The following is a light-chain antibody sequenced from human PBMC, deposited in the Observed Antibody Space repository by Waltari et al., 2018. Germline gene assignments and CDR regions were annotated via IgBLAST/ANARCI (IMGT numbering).Light chain of an antibody. V-gene: IGKV3-20*01. CDR2: GAH. Sequence: EIVLTQSPGTLSLSPGDRVTISCRASQSVSRTFAWYQQKPGQAPRLLMYGAHNRATGIPDRFSGSGSGTDFSLTISRLEPEDFAVYYCQHYVRLPVTFGQGTKVEIK. CDR3: QHYVRLPVT. CDR1: QSVSRTF. J-gene: IGKJ1*01.